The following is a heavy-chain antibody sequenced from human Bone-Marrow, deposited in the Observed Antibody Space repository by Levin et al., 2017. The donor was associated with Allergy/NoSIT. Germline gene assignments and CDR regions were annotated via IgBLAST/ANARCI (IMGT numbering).Heavy chain of an antibody. CDR3: ARDQGRSHDY. V-gene: IGHV3-33*01. Sequence: GESLKISCAASGFTFSSYGMHWVRQAPGKGLEWVAVIWYDGSNKYHVDSVKGRFTISRDNSKNTLYLQMNSLRAEDTAVYYCARDQGRSHDYWGQGTLVTVSS. CDR2: IWYDGSNK. J-gene: IGHJ4*02. D-gene: IGHD1-26*01. CDR1: GFTFSSYG.